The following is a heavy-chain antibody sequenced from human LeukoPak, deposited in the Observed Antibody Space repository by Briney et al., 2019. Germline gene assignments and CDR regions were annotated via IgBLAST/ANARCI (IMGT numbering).Heavy chain of an antibody. CDR2: IYPGDSDT. Sequence: GESLKISCKGSRDSFTSYWIGWVRQMPGKGLEWMGIIYPGDSDTRYSPSFQGQVTISADKSISTAYLQWSSLKASDTAMYYCARLAYCGGDCYSGFDYWGQGTLVTVSS. D-gene: IGHD2-21*02. CDR1: RDSFTSYW. V-gene: IGHV5-51*01. J-gene: IGHJ4*02. CDR3: ARLAYCGGDCYSGFDY.